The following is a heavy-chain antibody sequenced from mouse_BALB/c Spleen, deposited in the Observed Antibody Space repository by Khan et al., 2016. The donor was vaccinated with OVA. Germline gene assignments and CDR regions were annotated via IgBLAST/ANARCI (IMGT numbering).Heavy chain of an antibody. Sequence: QVQLKESAAELARPGASVKMSCKASGYSFTTYTIHWVQQRPGQGLEWIGNLNPSSGYIEYNQKFKDKTTLTADKSSSTAYMQLSSLTSDDSAVYYCESLRLRVDYWGQGTSVTVSS. CDR1: GYSFTTYT. CDR2: LNPSSGYI. CDR3: ESLRLRVDY. J-gene: IGHJ4*01. D-gene: IGHD1-2*01. V-gene: IGHV1-4*02.